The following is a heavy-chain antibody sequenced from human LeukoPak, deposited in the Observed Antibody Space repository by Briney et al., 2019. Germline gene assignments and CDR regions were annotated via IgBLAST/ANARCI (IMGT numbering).Heavy chain of an antibody. CDR1: GYSISSGYY. CDR3: TRSPLTGQGYFDP. V-gene: IGHV4-38-2*02. Sequence: SETLSLTCTVSGYSISSGYYWGWIRQPPGKGLEWIGSIYHSGSTYYNPSLKSRVTISVDTSKNQFSLKLSSVTAADTAMYYCTRSPLTGQGYFDPWGQGTLVTVSS. D-gene: IGHD3-9*01. CDR2: IYHSGST. J-gene: IGHJ5*02.